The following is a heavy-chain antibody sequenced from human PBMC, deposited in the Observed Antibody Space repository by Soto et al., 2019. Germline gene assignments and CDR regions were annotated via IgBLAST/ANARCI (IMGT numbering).Heavy chain of an antibody. CDR3: ARPYLLHDYGDINWFDP. Sequence: HPGGSLRLSCAASGFTFSSYGMHWVRQAPGKGLEWVAVIWYDGSNKYYADSVKGRFTISRDNSKNTLYLQMNSLRAEDTAVYYCARPYLLHDYGDINWFDPWGQGTLVTVSS. CDR1: GFTFSSYG. D-gene: IGHD4-17*01. J-gene: IGHJ5*02. CDR2: IWYDGSNK. V-gene: IGHV3-33*01.